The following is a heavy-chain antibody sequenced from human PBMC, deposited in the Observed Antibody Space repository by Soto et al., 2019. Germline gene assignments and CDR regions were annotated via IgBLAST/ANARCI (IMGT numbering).Heavy chain of an antibody. J-gene: IGHJ4*02. Sequence: PSETLSLTCTVSGGSISSSSYYWGWIRQPPGKGLEWIGCIYYSGSTYYNPSLKSRVTISVDTSKNQFSLKLSSVTAADTAVYHCATHPTLMITSGGVIVPYWGQGTLVTVSS. CDR2: IYYSGST. V-gene: IGHV4-39*01. CDR3: ATHPTLMITSGGVIVPY. CDR1: GGSISSSSYY. D-gene: IGHD3-16*02.